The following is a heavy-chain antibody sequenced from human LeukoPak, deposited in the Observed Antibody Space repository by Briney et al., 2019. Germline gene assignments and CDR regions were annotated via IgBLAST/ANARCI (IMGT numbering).Heavy chain of an antibody. Sequence: SVNVSCKASGDTLGNYAITWVRQTPGQGLEWMGRIIPIFGTTYYAQKFQGRVTITAGKSTNTDYMEMSSLKSEDTAVYYCAREPGGFRKYLAYWGQGALVTVSS. CDR3: AREPGGFRKYLAY. D-gene: IGHD2-15*01. CDR2: IIPIFGTT. V-gene: IGHV1-69*06. CDR1: GDTLGNYA. J-gene: IGHJ4*02.